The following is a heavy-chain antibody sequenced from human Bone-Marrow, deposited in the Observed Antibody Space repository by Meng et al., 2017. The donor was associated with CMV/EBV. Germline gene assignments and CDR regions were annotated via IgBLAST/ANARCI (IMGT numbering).Heavy chain of an antibody. CDR2: IYYSGST. J-gene: IGHJ5*02. CDR1: GGSISSYY. Sequence: SETLSLTCTVSGGSISSYYWSWIRQPPGKGLEWIGYIYYSGSTNYNPSLKSRVTISVDTSKNQFSLKLSSVTAADTAVYYCARDPYDFWSGSHWFDPWGQGTLVTVSS. V-gene: IGHV4-59*01. CDR3: ARDPYDFWSGSHWFDP. D-gene: IGHD3-3*01.